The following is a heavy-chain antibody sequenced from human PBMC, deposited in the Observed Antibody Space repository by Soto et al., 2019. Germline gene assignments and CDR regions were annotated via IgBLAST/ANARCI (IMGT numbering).Heavy chain of an antibody. J-gene: IGHJ2*01. CDR2: IKQDGSEK. CDR1: GFTFSSYW. V-gene: IGHV3-7*03. Sequence: EVQLVESGGGLVQPGGSLRLSCAASGFTFSSYWMSWVRQAPGKGLEWVANIKQDGSEKYYVDSVKGRFTISRDNAKNSLSVQKNSLSAEDTAVYYCARDHSNWGWYFDLWGRGTLVTVSS. D-gene: IGHD7-27*01. CDR3: ARDHSNWGWYFDL.